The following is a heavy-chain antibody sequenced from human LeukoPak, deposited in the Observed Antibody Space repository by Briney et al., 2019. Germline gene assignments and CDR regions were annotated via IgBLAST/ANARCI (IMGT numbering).Heavy chain of an antibody. J-gene: IGHJ4*02. Sequence: PGGSLRLSCAASGFTFSSSWMHWVRQAPGKGLVWVSLINSDGTRIAYADSVKGRFTLSRDNAKNTLYLQMNSLRAEDTAVYYCARGYYDTRGDYWGQGNLVTVSS. V-gene: IGHV3-74*01. CDR3: ARGYYDTRGDY. D-gene: IGHD3-22*01. CDR2: INSDGTRI. CDR1: GFTFSSSW.